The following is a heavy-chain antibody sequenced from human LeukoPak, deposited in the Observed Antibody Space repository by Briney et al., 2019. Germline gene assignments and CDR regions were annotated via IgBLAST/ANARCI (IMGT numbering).Heavy chain of an antibody. CDR1: GYTFTSCG. V-gene: IGHV1-18*01. D-gene: IGHD3-10*01. CDR2: ISAYNGNT. Sequence: GASVKVSCKASGYTFTSCGISWVRQAPGQGLEWMGWISAYNGNTNYAQKLQGRVTMTTDTSTSTAYMELRSLRSDDTAVYYCARVEGSGSYYMIDYYYYGMDVWGQGTTVTVSS. CDR3: ARVEGSGSYYMIDYYYYGMDV. J-gene: IGHJ6*02.